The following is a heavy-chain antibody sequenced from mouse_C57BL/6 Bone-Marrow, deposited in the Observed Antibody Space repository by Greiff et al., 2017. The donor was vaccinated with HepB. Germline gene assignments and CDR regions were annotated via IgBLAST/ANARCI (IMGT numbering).Heavy chain of an antibody. CDR1: GFSLTSYG. V-gene: IGHV2-9*01. CDR3: AKASSKGYYAMDY. Sequence: VKLKASGPGLVAPSQRLSITCTVSGFSLTSYGVDWVRQPPGKGLEWLGVIWGGGSTNYNSAPMSRLSISKDNSKSQVFLKMNSLQTDDTAMYYCAKASSKGYYAMDYWGQGTSVTVSS. J-gene: IGHJ4*01. D-gene: IGHD1-1*01. CDR2: IWGGGST.